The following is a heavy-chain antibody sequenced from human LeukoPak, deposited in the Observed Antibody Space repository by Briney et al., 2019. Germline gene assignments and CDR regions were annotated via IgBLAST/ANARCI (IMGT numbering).Heavy chain of an antibody. CDR3: ARVAKACGGDCYSDAFDI. V-gene: IGHV4-34*01. J-gene: IGHJ3*02. Sequence: SETLSLTCPVYGGSFSGYYWSWIRQPRAKGLEGIGEINHSGSTSYNPSLKSRVTISVDTSKIQFSLKLSSVTAADTAVYYCARVAKACGGDCYSDAFDIWGQGTMVTVSS. CDR1: GGSFSGYY. CDR2: INHSGST. D-gene: IGHD2-21*01.